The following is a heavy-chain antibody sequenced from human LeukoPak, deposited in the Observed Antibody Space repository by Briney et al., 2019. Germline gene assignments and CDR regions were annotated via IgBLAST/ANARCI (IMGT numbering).Heavy chain of an antibody. CDR3: SRRGVGSDDY. J-gene: IGHJ4*02. Sequence: GESLQISCKSSGYTFSSYWIGWVRQMPGKGLEWMGIIHPGDSDTRYSPFFQGQVTISADKSTSTVYLQWSSLNASDSAMYYCSRRGVGSDDYWGQGTLLIVSS. V-gene: IGHV5-51*01. CDR1: GYTFSSYW. CDR2: IHPGDSDT. D-gene: IGHD3-10*01.